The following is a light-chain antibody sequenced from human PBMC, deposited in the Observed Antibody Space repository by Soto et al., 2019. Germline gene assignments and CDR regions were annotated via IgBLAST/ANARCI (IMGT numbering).Light chain of an antibody. Sequence: DIQMTQSPSSLSASVGDRVTITCRSSQDIRNDLDWYQQKPGKAPKRLIYASSGLQSGAPARFSGSGSGSEFTLSISTPFPEDFATDYCLPHADFPFTFGPGTIVDV. V-gene: IGKV1-17*01. CDR1: QDIRND. CDR2: ASS. CDR3: LPHADFPFT. J-gene: IGKJ3*01.